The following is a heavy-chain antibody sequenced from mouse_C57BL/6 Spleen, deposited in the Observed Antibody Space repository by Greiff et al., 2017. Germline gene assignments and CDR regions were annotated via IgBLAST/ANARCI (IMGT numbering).Heavy chain of an antibody. J-gene: IGHJ4*01. CDR1: GYAFSSSW. CDR2: IYPGDGDT. V-gene: IGHV1-82*01. D-gene: IGHD1-1*01. Sequence: VQLQESGPELVKPGASVKISCKASGYAFSSSWMNWVKQRPGKGLEWIGRIYPGDGDTNYNGKFKGKATLTADKSSSTAYMQLSSLTSEDSAVYFCARREVTTVVATGEYAMDYWGQGTSVTVSS. CDR3: ARREVTTVVATGEYAMDY.